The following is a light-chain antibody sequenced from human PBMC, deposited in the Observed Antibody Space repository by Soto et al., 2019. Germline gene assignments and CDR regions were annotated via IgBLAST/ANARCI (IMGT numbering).Light chain of an antibody. CDR3: QSYDSSLSVV. CDR1: SSNIGAGYD. J-gene: IGLJ2*01. V-gene: IGLV1-40*01. CDR2: GNN. Sequence: QSVLTQPPSVSGAPGQRVTISCTGSSSNIGAGYDVHWYQQLPGTAPKLLISGNNKRPSVVPDRFSGSKSGTSASLAITGLQAEDEADYCCQSYDSSLSVVFGGGTQLTVL.